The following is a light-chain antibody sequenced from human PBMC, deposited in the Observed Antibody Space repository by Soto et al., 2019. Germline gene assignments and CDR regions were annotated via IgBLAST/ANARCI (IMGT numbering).Light chain of an antibody. V-gene: IGKV3-15*01. CDR1: QSVNSN. CDR2: DTS. Sequence: IVLTQSPRTPSLSPGERATISCRASQSVNSNYLAWYQQKLGQAPRLLIYDTSTRATGIPARFSGSGSGTEFTLTISSLQSEDFAVYYCQQYNNWPPITFGPGTRLEIK. J-gene: IGKJ5*01. CDR3: QQYNNWPPIT.